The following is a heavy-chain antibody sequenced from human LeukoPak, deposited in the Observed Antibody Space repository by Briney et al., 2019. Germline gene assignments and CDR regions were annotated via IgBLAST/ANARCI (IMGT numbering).Heavy chain of an antibody. CDR1: GFTFSNYA. CDR3: AKNRGYCSGGSCYGDY. D-gene: IGHD2-15*01. Sequence: PGGSLRLSCAASGFTFSNYAMSWVRQAPGKGLDWVSTISTSGDNTYFADSVKGRFTISRDISKNTLYLQMNSLRVEDTAVYYCAKNRGYCSGGSCYGDYWGQGTLVTVSS. CDR2: ISTSGDNT. V-gene: IGHV3-23*01. J-gene: IGHJ4*02.